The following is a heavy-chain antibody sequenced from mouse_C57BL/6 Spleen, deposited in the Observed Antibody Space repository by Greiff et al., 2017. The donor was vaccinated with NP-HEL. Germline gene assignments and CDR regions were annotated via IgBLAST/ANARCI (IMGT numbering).Heavy chain of an antibody. CDR2: IYPGDGDT. J-gene: IGHJ2*01. Sequence: VQLQQSGPELVKPGASVKISCKASGYAFSSSWMNWVKQRPGKGLEWIGRIYPGDGDTNYNGKFKGKATLTADKSSSTAYMQISSLTSDDSAVYFCARERAAQATFFDYWGQGTTLTVSS. CDR3: ARERAAQATFFDY. V-gene: IGHV1-82*01. D-gene: IGHD3-2*02. CDR1: GYAFSSSW.